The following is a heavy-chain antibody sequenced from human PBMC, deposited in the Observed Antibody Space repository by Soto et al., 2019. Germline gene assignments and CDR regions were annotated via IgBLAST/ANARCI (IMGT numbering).Heavy chain of an antibody. CDR3: ARGGNRYSTVAWGVGGFAF. V-gene: IGHV4-59*01. J-gene: IGHJ4*02. CDR1: AASISSSY. Sequence: SETLSLTCTVSAASISSSYWSWIRHSPERGLAWIAYVYHTGATNYNPSLKSRVTISLDTSKGQFSLNLTSLTSADTSVYFCARGGNRYSTVAWGVGGFAFWGQGSLVAVS. CDR2: VYHTGAT. D-gene: IGHD2-8*02.